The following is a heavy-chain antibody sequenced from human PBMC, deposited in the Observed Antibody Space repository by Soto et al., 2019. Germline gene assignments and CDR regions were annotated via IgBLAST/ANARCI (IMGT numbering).Heavy chain of an antibody. CDR2: IIPIFGTA. J-gene: IGHJ4*02. CDR3: ASKPVDTAMDPYFDY. V-gene: IGHV1-69*01. D-gene: IGHD5-18*01. CDR1: GGTFSSYA. Sequence: VKVSCKASGGTFSSYAISWVRQAPGQGLEWMGGIIPIFGTANYAQKFQGRVTITADESTSTACMELSSLRSEDTAVYYCASKPVDTAMDPYFDYWGQGTLVTV.